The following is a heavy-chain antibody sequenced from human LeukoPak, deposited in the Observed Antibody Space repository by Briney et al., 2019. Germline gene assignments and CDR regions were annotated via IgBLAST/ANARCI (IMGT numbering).Heavy chain of an antibody. V-gene: IGHV3-53*01. D-gene: IGHD4/OR15-4a*01. CDR3: ARRAGAYSHPYDY. CDR1: GFTVSSDS. Sequence: GGSLRLSCTVSGFTVSSDSMSWVRQAPGKGLEWVSFIYSGGTTHYSDSVKGRFTISRDNSKNTLYLQMNSLRAEDTAVYYCARRAGAYSHPYDYWGQGTLVTVSS. CDR2: IYSGGTT. J-gene: IGHJ4*02.